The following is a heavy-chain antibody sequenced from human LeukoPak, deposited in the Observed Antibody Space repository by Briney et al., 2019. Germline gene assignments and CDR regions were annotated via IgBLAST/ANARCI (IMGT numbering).Heavy chain of an antibody. CDR1: GFTFDDYA. CDR3: AKDIGIASPFYYFDY. Sequence: GRSPRLSCAASGFTFDDYAMHWVRQAPGKGLEWVSGISWNSGSIGYADSVKGRFTISRDNAKNSLYLQMNSLRAEDTALYYCAKDIGIASPFYYFDYWGQGTLVTVSS. V-gene: IGHV3-9*01. CDR2: ISWNSGSI. D-gene: IGHD6-13*01. J-gene: IGHJ4*02.